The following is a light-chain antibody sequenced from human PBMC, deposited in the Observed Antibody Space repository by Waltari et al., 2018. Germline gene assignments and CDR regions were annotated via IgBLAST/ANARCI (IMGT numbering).Light chain of an antibody. V-gene: IGLV3-21*02. CDR2: DDN. J-gene: IGLJ3*02. CDR1: SIGSKS. Sequence: SYVLTQPPSVSEAPGQTARITCGGNSIGSKSVHWYQQKPGQAPVVVMYDDNDRPAGIPERFAGSNSGNAATLTISRVEAGDEADYYCQVWDRSTDHRVFGGGTRLTVL. CDR3: QVWDRSTDHRV.